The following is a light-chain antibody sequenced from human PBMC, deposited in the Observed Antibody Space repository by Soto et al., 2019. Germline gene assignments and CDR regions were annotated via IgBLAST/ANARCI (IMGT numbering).Light chain of an antibody. Sequence: EIVLTQSPATLSLSPGERATLSCRASQSVSSYLAWYQHKPGQAPRLLIYDASNRATGAPARFSGSGFGTDFTLTISSLEPEDFAVYYCQQQTNWPPGSTFGQGTRLEIK. V-gene: IGKV3-11*01. J-gene: IGKJ5*01. CDR2: DAS. CDR1: QSVSSY. CDR3: QQQTNWPPGST.